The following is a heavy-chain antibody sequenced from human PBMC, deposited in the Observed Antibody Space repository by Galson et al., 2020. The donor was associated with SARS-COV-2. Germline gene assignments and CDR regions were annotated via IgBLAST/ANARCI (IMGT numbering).Heavy chain of an antibody. CDR1: GYTFTNYG. Sequence: ASVKVSCKTSGYTFTNYGFTWVRQAPGQGLKWVGWISAYNGATNSAATFQGRVTMTTDTSTKTANLELRSLRADDTAVYYCARVPFAVGGCKEFDSWGQGTLVTVSS. D-gene: IGHD3-16*01. J-gene: IGHJ5*01. CDR2: ISAYNGAT. CDR3: ARVPFAVGGCKEFDS. V-gene: IGHV1-18*01.